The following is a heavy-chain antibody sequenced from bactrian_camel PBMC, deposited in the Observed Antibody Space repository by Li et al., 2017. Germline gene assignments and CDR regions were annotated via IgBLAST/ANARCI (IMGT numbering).Heavy chain of an antibody. V-gene: IGHV3-2*01. J-gene: IGHJ7*01. D-gene: IGHD6*01. CDR2: IYSDGSNT. Sequence: HVQLVESGGGLVQPGGSLRLSCAASGFTFSSYYLSWVRQAPGKGLEWVSSIYSDGSNTYYADSVKGRFTISRDNAKNTVYLQMNSLKSEDTAMYYCAAASDVPCGYRDGTGMNYWGQGTQVTVS. CDR1: GFTFSSYY.